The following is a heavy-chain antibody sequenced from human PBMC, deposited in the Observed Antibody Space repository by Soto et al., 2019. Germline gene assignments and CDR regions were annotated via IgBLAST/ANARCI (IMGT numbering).Heavy chain of an antibody. D-gene: IGHD2-21*02. V-gene: IGHV1-18*01. J-gene: IGHJ4*02. CDR3: ARDRTLVTATRAVDY. Sequence: QIKLVQSGSEVKKPGASVTVSCKTSGYTFNNFGISWVRQAPGQGLEWMGWSSAFNSNTKYAQKFQGRVTMTTDTGTSTAYMELRSLRSDDTAVYYCARDRTLVTATRAVDYWGQGTPVTVSS. CDR2: SSAFNSNT. CDR1: GYTFNNFG.